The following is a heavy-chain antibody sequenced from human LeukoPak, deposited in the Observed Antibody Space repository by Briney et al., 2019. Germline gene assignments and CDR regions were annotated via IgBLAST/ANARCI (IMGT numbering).Heavy chain of an antibody. CDR1: GLTFSNYA. D-gene: IGHD3-16*02. CDR3: ARSLSTTLYSYFDY. V-gene: IGHV3-30-3*01. Sequence: PGRSLRLSCADSGLTFSNYAMNWVRQAPGKGLEWVAIISYDGTYKYYADSVKGRFTISRDNSKNTLYLQMNTLRVEDTAVYYCARSLSTTLYSYFDYWGQGTLDTVSS. J-gene: IGHJ4*02. CDR2: ISYDGTYK.